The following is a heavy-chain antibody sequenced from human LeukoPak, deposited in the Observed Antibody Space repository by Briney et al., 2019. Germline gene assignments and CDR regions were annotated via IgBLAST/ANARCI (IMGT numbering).Heavy chain of an antibody. CDR3: ARDHCTNGVCYIAY. D-gene: IGHD2-8*01. CDR1: GYIFTNYG. J-gene: IGHJ4*02. V-gene: IGHV1-18*01. Sequence: GASVKVSCKASGYIFTNYGINWVRHAPGQGLEWVGWISTYSANTNYAQKLQGRVTMTTDTSTSTVYMELRSLRSDDTAVYYCARDHCTNGVCYIAYWGQGTLVTVSS. CDR2: ISTYSANT.